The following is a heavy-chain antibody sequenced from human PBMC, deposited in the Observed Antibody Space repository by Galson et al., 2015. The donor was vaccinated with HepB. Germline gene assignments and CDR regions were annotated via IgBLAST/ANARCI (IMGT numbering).Heavy chain of an antibody. CDR2: ISYDGSNK. V-gene: IGHV3-30*18. CDR3: AKVPVTAIGMGYYFDY. J-gene: IGHJ4*02. D-gene: IGHD2-21*02. Sequence: SLRLSCAASGFTFSSYGMHWVRQAPGKGLEWVAVISYDGSNKYYADSVKGRFTISRDNSKNTLYLQMNSLRAEDTAVYYCAKVPVTAIGMGYYFDYWGQGTLVTVSS. CDR1: GFTFSSYG.